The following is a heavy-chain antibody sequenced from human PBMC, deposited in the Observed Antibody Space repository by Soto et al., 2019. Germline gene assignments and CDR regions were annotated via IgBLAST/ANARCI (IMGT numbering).Heavy chain of an antibody. Sequence: PGGSLRLSCAASGFTVSSNYMSWVRQAPGKGLEWVSVIYSGGSTYYADSVSGRFTISRDNSKNTLYLQMKSLRAEDTAVYYCARDPPATRHGMDVWGQGTTVTVSS. V-gene: IGHV3-53*01. J-gene: IGHJ6*02. CDR2: IYSGGST. CDR3: ARDPPATRHGMDV. CDR1: GFTVSSNY.